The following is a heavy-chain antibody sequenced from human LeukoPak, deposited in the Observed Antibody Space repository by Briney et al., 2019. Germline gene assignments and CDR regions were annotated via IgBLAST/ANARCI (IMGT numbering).Heavy chain of an antibody. CDR1: GGSISSYY. D-gene: IGHD6-13*01. Sequence: SETLSLTCTVSGGSISSYYWSWIQQPPGKGLEWIGYIYYSGSTNYNPSLKSRVTISVDTSKNQFSLKLRSVTAADTAVYYCVRGAGSTWYFWGQGTLVTVSS. J-gene: IGHJ4*02. CDR2: IYYSGST. V-gene: IGHV4-59*01. CDR3: VRGAGSTWYF.